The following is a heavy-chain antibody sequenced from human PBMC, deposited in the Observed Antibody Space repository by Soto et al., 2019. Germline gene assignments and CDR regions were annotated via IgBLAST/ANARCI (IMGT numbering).Heavy chain of an antibody. Sequence: EVQLVESGGGLVQPGGSLRLSCAASGFTFSSYWMSWVRQAPGKGLEWVANIKQGGSGKYYVDSVKGRFTISRDNAKNSLYLQMTSLTAEYKAIYYCAKVKSLAGQEWGQGTLVTVSS. J-gene: IGHJ4*02. CDR3: AKVKSLAGQE. CDR1: GFTFSSYW. V-gene: IGHV3-7*05. CDR2: IKQGGSGK.